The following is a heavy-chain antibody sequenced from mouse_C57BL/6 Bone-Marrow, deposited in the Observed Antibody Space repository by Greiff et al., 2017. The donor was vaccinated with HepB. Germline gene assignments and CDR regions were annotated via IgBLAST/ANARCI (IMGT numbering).Heavy chain of an antibody. CDR1: GFTFSSYA. V-gene: IGHV5-4*01. Sequence: EVHLVESGGGLVKPGGSLKLSCAASGFTFSSYAMSWVRQTPEKRLEWVATISDGGSYTYYPDNVKGRFTISRDNAKNNLYLQMSHLKSEDTAMYYCARDPYYGYYFDYWGQGTTLTVSS. CDR3: ARDPYYGYYFDY. CDR2: ISDGGSYT. D-gene: IGHD1-1*01. J-gene: IGHJ2*01.